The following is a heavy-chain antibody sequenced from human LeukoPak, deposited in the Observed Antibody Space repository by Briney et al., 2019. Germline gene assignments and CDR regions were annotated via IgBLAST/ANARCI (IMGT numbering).Heavy chain of an antibody. CDR2: INPNSGGT. Sequence: ASVKVSCKASGYTFTGNFMHWVRQAPGQGLEWMGRINPNSGGTNYAQKFQGRVTMTRDTSISTAYIELSRLRSDDTAVYYCARSYSGSYWFDPWGQGTLVTVSS. V-gene: IGHV1-2*06. CDR1: GYTFTGNF. CDR3: ARSYSGSYWFDP. D-gene: IGHD1-26*01. J-gene: IGHJ5*02.